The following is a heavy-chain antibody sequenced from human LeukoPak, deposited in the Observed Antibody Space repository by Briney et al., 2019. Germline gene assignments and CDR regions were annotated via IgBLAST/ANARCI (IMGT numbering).Heavy chain of an antibody. V-gene: IGHV3-23*01. CDR3: AKDGARDYDSSGHFDY. J-gene: IGHJ4*02. D-gene: IGHD3-22*01. CDR1: GFTFSSYA. CDR2: IIGSGGST. Sequence: GGSLRRSRAAAGFTFSSYAMSCVRQAPGKGRDWVAAIIGSGGSTYYADSVKGRFTISRQNSKNTLYLQMNSLRAEDTAVYYCAKDGARDYDSSGHFDYWGQGTLVTVSS.